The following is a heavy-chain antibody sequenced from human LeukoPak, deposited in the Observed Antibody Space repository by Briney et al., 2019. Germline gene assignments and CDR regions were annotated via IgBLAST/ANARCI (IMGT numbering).Heavy chain of an antibody. Sequence: PGGSLRLSCAASGFTFSSYGMHWVRQAPGKGLEWVAVIWYDGSNKYYADSVKGRFTISRDNSKNTLYLQMNSLRAEDTAVYYCARGSVAATPPYYFDYWGQGTLVTVSS. CDR3: ARGSVAATPPYYFDY. CDR1: GFTFSSYG. J-gene: IGHJ4*02. CDR2: IWYDGSNK. D-gene: IGHD2-15*01. V-gene: IGHV3-33*08.